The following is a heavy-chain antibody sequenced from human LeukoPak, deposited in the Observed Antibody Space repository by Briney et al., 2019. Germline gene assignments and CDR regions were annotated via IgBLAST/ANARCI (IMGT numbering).Heavy chain of an antibody. CDR2: IYYSRST. V-gene: IGHV4-59*08. D-gene: IGHD3-22*01. J-gene: IGHJ4*02. CDR1: GGSISSYY. CDR3: ARLPDYYDSSGYDY. Sequence: SETLSLTCTVSGGSISSYYWSWIRQPPGKGLEWIGYIYYSRSTNYNPSLKSRVTISVDTSKNQFSLKLCSVTAADTAVYYCARLPDYYDSSGYDYWGQGTLVTVSS.